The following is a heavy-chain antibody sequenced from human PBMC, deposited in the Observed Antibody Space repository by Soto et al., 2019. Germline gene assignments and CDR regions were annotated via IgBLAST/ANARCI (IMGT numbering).Heavy chain of an antibody. V-gene: IGHV1-69*01. CDR2: IIPIFDTA. J-gene: IGHJ6*02. CDR3: ARNGTLTGYSYGMDV. Sequence: QVQLVQSGAELRKPGSSVKVSCKASGGTFSDSTINWVRQAPGQRLEWMGGIIPIFDTANYAEKFQGRVTITADASTSTSFLEVSSLRSEDTAVYYCARNGTLTGYSYGMDVWGQGTMVTVSS. D-gene: IGHD1-1*01. CDR1: GGTFSDST.